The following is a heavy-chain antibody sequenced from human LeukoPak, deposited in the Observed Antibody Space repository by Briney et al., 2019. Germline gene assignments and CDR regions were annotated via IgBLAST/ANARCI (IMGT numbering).Heavy chain of an antibody. V-gene: IGHV4-61*02. CDR3: ARWNYDIDY. CDR2: IYTSGNT. Sequence: SQTLSLTCTVSGGSISSGSYYWSWIRQPAGKGLEWIGRIYTSGNTNYNPSLESRVTISVDTSKNQFSLKLNSVTAADTAVYYCARWNYDIDYWGQGTLVTVSS. D-gene: IGHD3-22*01. J-gene: IGHJ4*02. CDR1: GGSISSGSYY.